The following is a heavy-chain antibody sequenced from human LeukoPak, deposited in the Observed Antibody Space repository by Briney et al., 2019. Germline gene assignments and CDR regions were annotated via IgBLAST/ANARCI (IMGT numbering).Heavy chain of an antibody. Sequence: GASVKVSCKASGYTFTSYDINWVRQATGQGLEWMGWMNPNSGNTGYAQKLQGRVTMNRNTSISTAYMELSSLRSEDTAVYYCARGSSITIFGVVIFPDAFDIWGQGTMVTVSS. J-gene: IGHJ3*02. V-gene: IGHV1-8*01. CDR1: GYTFTSYD. CDR2: MNPNSGNT. CDR3: ARGSSITIFGVVIFPDAFDI. D-gene: IGHD3-3*01.